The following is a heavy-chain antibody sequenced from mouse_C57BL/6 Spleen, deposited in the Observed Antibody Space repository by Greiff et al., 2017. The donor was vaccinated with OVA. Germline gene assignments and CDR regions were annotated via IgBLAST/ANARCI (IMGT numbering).Heavy chain of an antibody. CDR3: TRDGGYYGAMDY. CDR1: GFTFSSYA. D-gene: IGHD2-3*01. CDR2: ISSGGDYI. J-gene: IGHJ4*01. Sequence: VQLKESGEGLVKPGGSLKLSCAASGFTFSSYAMSWVRQTPEKRLEWVAYISSGGDYIYYADTVKGRFTISRDNARNTLYLQMSSLKSEDTAMYYCTRDGGYYGAMDYWGQGTSVTVSS. V-gene: IGHV5-9-1*02.